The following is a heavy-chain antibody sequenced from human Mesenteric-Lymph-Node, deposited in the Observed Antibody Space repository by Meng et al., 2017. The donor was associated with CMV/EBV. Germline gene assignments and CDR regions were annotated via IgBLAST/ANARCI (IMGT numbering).Heavy chain of an antibody. CDR2: ITPLFGIA. J-gene: IGHJ4*02. V-gene: IGHV1-69*17. CDR1: GGTFSSFT. Sequence: SGGTFSSFTFSWVRQAPRQGPEWMGGITPLFGIANYAQKFQGRVTITAESSTSTVYVELRSLRSEDTAVYYCAREGARGPKKPFDYWGQGTLVTVSS. D-gene: IGHD2-15*01. CDR3: AREGARGPKKPFDY.